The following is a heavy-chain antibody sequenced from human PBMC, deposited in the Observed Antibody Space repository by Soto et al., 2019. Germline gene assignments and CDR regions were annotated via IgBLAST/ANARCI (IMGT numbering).Heavy chain of an antibody. Sequence: QVQLVQSGAEVKKPGASVRVSCKASGYTFTDYYLHWVRQAPGQGLERMGWIDPNSGGTQDARKFQGRVTRTRDTSTSTAYMELSRLKSDDTAIYYCARDSPLTTGWFDPWGQGTLVTVSS. CDR3: ARDSPLTTGWFDP. CDR2: IDPNSGGT. CDR1: GYTFTDYY. V-gene: IGHV1-2*07. J-gene: IGHJ5*02. D-gene: IGHD4-17*01.